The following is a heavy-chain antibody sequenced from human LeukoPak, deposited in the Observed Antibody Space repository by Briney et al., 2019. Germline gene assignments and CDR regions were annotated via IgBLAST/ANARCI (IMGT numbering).Heavy chain of an antibody. CDR2: INPNRGDT. D-gene: IGHD2-2*01. V-gene: IGHV1-2*02. Sequence: ASVKVSCKASGYTFTGYYIHWVRQAPGQGLEWMGWINPNRGDTNYAQTFQGRVTMTRDTSISTAFLELSSLTSDDTAVYYCARDVVVPAAMNFEYWGQGALVTVSS. CDR1: GYTFTGYY. CDR3: ARDVVVPAAMNFEY. J-gene: IGHJ4*02.